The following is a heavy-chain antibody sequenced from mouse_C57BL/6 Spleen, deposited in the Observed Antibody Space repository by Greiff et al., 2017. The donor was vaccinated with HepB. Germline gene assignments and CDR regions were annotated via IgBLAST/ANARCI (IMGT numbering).Heavy chain of an antibody. J-gene: IGHJ4*01. CDR3: AQGVVDYYAIDY. V-gene: IGHV2-5*01. Sequence: VQVVESGPGLVQPSQSLSISCTVSGFSLTSYGVHWVRQSPGKGLEWLGVIWRGGSTDYNAAFMSRLSITKDNSKSQVFFKMNSLQADDTAIYYCAQGVVDYYAIDYWGQGTSVTVSS. CDR1: GFSLTSYG. D-gene: IGHD1-1*01. CDR2: IWRGGST.